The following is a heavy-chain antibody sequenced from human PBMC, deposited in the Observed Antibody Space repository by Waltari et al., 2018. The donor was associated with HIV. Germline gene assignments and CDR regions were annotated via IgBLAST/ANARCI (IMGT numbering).Heavy chain of an antibody. J-gene: IGHJ2*01. CDR1: GFPCSSYG. D-gene: IGHD2-8*01. V-gene: IGHV3-21*01. CDR2: ISSSSSFR. Sequence: EVQLVESGGGLVKPGGSLRLSCAASGFPCSSYGMNWVRQAPGKGQEWVGFISSSSSFRYHADSVKGRFTISRDNAKNSLYLQMNSLRAEDTAVYYCVREYCTNGVCYLSWYFDVWGRGTLVTVSS. CDR3: VREYCTNGVCYLSWYFDV.